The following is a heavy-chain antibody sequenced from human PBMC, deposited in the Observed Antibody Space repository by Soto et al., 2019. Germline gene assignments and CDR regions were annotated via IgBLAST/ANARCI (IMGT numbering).Heavy chain of an antibody. CDR3: ARGTDIVVVVAATDPTYGMDV. J-gene: IGHJ6*02. D-gene: IGHD2-15*01. V-gene: IGHV3-33*01. Sequence: PGGSLRLSCAASGFTFSSYGMHRVRQAPGKGLEWVAVIWYDGSNKYYADSVKGRFTISRDNSKNTLYLQMNSLRAEDTAVYYCARGTDIVVVVAATDPTYGMDVWGQGTTVTVSS. CDR1: GFTFSSYG. CDR2: IWYDGSNK.